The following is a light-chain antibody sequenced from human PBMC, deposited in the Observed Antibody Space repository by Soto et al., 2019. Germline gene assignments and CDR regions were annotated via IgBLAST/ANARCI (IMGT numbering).Light chain of an antibody. V-gene: IGKV3-11*01. J-gene: IGKJ4*01. CDR1: QSVSSY. CDR2: DAY. Sequence: EIVMTQSPATLSVSPGGRATLSCRASQSVSSYLAWYQQKPGQAPRLLIYDAYNRATGIPARFSGSGSGTDFTLTIRSLEPEDFAVYYCQQRSNWPPTVGGGTQVDIK. CDR3: QQRSNWPPT.